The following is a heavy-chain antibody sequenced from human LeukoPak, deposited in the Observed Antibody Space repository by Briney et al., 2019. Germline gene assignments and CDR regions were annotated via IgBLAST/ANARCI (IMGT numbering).Heavy chain of an antibody. CDR1: GFTFSNYG. CDR2: ISYDGSNK. CDR3: AKVGFGTYYDSSGYSDY. J-gene: IGHJ4*02. D-gene: IGHD3-22*01. V-gene: IGHV3-30*18. Sequence: GGSLRLSCTASGFTFSNYGMHWVRQAPGKGLEWVAVISYDGSNKYYADSVKGRFTISRDNSKNTLYLQMNSLRAEDTAVYYCAKVGFGTYYDSSGYSDYWGQGTLVTVSS.